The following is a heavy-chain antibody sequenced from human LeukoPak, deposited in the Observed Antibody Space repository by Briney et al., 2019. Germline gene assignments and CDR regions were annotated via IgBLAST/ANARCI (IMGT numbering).Heavy chain of an antibody. CDR2: IIPIFGTA. Sequence: SVKVSCKASGGTFSSYAISWVRQAPGQGPEWMGGIIPIFGTANYAQKFQGRVTITADESTSTAYMELSSLRSEDTAVYYCARPNGDSSGWYVVWGQGTLVTVSS. V-gene: IGHV1-69*13. CDR1: GGTFSSYA. CDR3: ARPNGDSSGWYVV. J-gene: IGHJ4*02. D-gene: IGHD6-19*01.